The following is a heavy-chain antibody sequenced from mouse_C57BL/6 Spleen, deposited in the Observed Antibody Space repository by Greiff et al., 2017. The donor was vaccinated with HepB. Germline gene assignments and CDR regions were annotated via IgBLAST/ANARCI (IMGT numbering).Heavy chain of an antibody. V-gene: IGHV1-9*01. CDR3: ARNPLYYDYDDYYAMDY. J-gene: IGHJ4*01. D-gene: IGHD2-4*01. CDR1: GYTFTGYW. CDR2: ILPGSGST. Sequence: VQLQQSGAELMKPGASVKLSCKATGYTFTGYWIEWVKQRPGHGLEWIGEILPGSGSTNYNEKFKGKATFTADTSSNTAYMQLSSLTTEDSAIYYCARNPLYYDYDDYYAMDYWGQGTSVTVSS.